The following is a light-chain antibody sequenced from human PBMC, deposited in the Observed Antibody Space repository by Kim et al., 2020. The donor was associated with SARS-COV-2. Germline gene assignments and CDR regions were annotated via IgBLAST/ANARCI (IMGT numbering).Light chain of an antibody. J-gene: IGLJ3*02. V-gene: IGLV3-21*04. CDR1: DIGSKS. Sequence: YELTQPPSVSVAPGKTASITCGGDDIGSKSVHWYQQKPGQAPVLVIYYDNNRPSGIPERFSGSKYGNTATLTISRVEAGDEADYYCQVWDSTSYHVVFGGGTKVTVL. CDR3: QVWDSTSYHVV. CDR2: YDN.